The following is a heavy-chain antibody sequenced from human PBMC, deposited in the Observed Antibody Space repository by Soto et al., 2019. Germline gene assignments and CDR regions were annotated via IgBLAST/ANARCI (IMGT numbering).Heavy chain of an antibody. V-gene: IGHV1-18*01. CDR2: ISAYNGNT. CDR1: GYTFTSYG. CDR3: ARDVLEISSYGDYFDY. J-gene: IGHJ4*02. Sequence: ASVKFSCQASGYTFTSYGISWVRQAPGQGLEWMGWISAYNGNTNYAQKLQGRVTMTTDTSTSTAYMELRSLRSDDTAVYYCARDVLEISSYGDYFDYWGQGTLVTVSS. D-gene: IGHD5-18*01.